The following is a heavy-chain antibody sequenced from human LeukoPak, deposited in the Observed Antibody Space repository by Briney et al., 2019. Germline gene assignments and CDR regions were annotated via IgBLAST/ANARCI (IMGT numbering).Heavy chain of an antibody. CDR1: GFTFSGYC. CDR2: ISSGGGSM. J-gene: IGHJ4*02. V-gene: IGHV3-11*01. CDR3: ASVTSGYSYVAY. D-gene: IGHD5-18*01. Sequence: GGSLRLSCAASGFTFSGYCMTWIRQAPGKGLEWVSYISSGGGSMYYADSVKGRFTISRDNAKNSLYLQMNSLRAEDTAVYYCASVTSGYSYVAYWGQGTLVTVSS.